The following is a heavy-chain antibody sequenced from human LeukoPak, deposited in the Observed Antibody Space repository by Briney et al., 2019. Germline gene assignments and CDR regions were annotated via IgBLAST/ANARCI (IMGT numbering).Heavy chain of an antibody. V-gene: IGHV3-30*04. D-gene: IGHD6-13*01. CDR2: ISYDGSNK. CDR1: GFTFSSYA. CDR3: ARDFWRPREGRYSSSWYNYYYYYMDV. Sequence: GRSLRLSCAASGFTFSSYAMHWVRQAPGKGLEWVAVISYDGSNKYYADSVKGRFTISRDNSKNTLYLQMNSLRAEDTAVYYCARDFWRPREGRYSSSWYNYYYYYMDVWGIGTTVTVSS. J-gene: IGHJ6*03.